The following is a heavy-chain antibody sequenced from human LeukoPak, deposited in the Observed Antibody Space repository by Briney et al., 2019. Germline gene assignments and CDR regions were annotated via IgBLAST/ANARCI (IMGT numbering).Heavy chain of an antibody. D-gene: IGHD6-6*01. J-gene: IGHJ4*02. CDR3: AKESGDRIAALDY. CDR2: ISSSSSYI. CDR1: GFTFSSYS. V-gene: IGHV3-21*01. Sequence: GGSLRLSCAASGFTFSSYSMNWVRQAPGKGLEWVSSISSSSSYIYYADSVKGRFTISRDNSKNTLYLQMNSLRAEDTAVYYCAKESGDRIAALDYWGQGTLVTVSS.